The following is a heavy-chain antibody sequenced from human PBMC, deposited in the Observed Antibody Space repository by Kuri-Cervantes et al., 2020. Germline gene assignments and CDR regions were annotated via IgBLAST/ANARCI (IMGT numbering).Heavy chain of an antibody. CDR1: GFTFSSYG. J-gene: IGHJ4*02. Sequence: GGSLRLSCAASGFTFSSYGMHWVRQAPGKGLEWVAVISYDGSNKYYADSVKGRFTISRDNSKNTLYLQMNSLRAEDTAVYYCANSRLWFGELFHWGQGTLVTVSS. V-gene: IGHV3-30*18. CDR3: ANSRLWFGELFH. D-gene: IGHD3-10*01. CDR2: ISYDGSNK.